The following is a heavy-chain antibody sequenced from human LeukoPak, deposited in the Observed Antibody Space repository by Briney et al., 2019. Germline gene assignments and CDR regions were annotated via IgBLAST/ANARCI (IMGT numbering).Heavy chain of an antibody. D-gene: IGHD2-15*01. V-gene: IGHV3-21*04. Sequence: GGSLRLSCAASGFIFSSYSMNWVRQAPGKGLEWVSSMSGSSYYIYYADSVKGRFTISRDNAKNSLYLQMTSLRAEDTAVYYCARDSSRGYCSGGSCYDKDYWGQGTLVTVSS. CDR3: ARDSSRGYCSGGSCYDKDY. J-gene: IGHJ4*02. CDR1: GFIFSSYS. CDR2: MSGSSYYI.